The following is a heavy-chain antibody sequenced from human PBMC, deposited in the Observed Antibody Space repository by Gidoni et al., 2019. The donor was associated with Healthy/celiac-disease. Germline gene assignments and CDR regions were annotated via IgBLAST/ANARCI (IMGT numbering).Heavy chain of an antibody. Sequence: QVQLVQSGAEVKKPGASVKVSCKASGYTFTGYYMHWVRQAPGQGLEWMGWINPNSGGTNYAQKFQGWVTMTRDTSISTAYMELSRLRSDDTAVYYCARDQAVPTGGYYYYGMDVWGQGTTVTVSS. D-gene: IGHD3-10*01. V-gene: IGHV1-2*04. J-gene: IGHJ6*02. CDR2: INPNSGGT. CDR3: ARDQAVPTGGYYYYGMDV. CDR1: GYTFTGYY.